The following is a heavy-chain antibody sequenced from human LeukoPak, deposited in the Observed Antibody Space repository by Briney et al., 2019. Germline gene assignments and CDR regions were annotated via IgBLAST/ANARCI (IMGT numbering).Heavy chain of an antibody. J-gene: IGHJ5*02. CDR3: AKPTGLLWFGELS. CDR2: ISGRGGST. V-gene: IGHV3-23*01. D-gene: IGHD3-10*01. CDR1: GFTFSSYA. Sequence: GGSLRLSCAASGFTFSSYAMSWVRQAPGKGLEWVSAISGRGGSTYYADSVKGRFTISRDNSKNTLYLQMNSLRAEDTAVYYCAKPTGLLWFGELSWGQGTLVTVSS.